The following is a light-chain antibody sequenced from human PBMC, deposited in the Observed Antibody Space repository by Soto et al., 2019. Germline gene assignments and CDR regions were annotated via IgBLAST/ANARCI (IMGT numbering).Light chain of an antibody. CDR3: EKWDDSLPGAV. V-gene: IGLV1-51*01. CDR2: DNN. J-gene: IGLJ2*01. Sequence: QSVLTQPPSVSAAPGQKVTISCSGSSSNIGNNYVSWYQQLPGTVPTLLIYDNNKRPSGIPDRFSASKSGTSATLDITGLQIGDEADYYCEKWDDSLPGAVFGGGTKLTVL. CDR1: SSNIGNNY.